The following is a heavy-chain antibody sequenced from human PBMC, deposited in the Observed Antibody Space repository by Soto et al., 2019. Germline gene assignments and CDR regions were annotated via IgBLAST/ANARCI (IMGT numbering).Heavy chain of an antibody. Sequence: GESLRLSYTTSGFTFPYALLNWVRQAPGKGLEWVGRIKSKTDGGTTDYTAPVKGRFTISRDDSKNTLYLQMNSLKTEDTAVYYCTTGVVVVAASGPSNFDYWGQGT. J-gene: IGHJ4*02. CDR3: TTGVVVVAASGPSNFDY. D-gene: IGHD2-15*01. CDR2: IKSKTDGGTT. V-gene: IGHV3-15*07. CDR1: GFTFPYAL.